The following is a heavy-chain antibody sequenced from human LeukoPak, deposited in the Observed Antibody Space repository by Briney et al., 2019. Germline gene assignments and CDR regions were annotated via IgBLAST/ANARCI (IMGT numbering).Heavy chain of an antibody. CDR1: GGSISSYY. CDR2: IYYSGST. Sequence: SSETLSLTCTVSGGSISSYYWSWIRQPPGKGLEWIGYIYYSGSTNYNPPLKSRVTISVDTSKNQFSLKLSSVTAADTAVYYCARSYSSGWNDYWGQGTLVTVSS. V-gene: IGHV4-59*01. D-gene: IGHD6-19*01. J-gene: IGHJ4*02. CDR3: ARSYSSGWNDY.